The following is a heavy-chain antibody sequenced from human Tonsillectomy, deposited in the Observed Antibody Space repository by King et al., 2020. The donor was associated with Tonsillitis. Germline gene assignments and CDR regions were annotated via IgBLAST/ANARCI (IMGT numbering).Heavy chain of an antibody. D-gene: IGHD2-15*01. J-gene: IGHJ4*02. Sequence: QLVQSGPEVKKPGTSVKVSCKASGFTFSTSAMQWVRQARGQRLEWIGCIVLGSTKTNYAQKFQERVTITRDMSTSTAYLELSSLRSEDTAVYYCAADDSVVGVTYYSSMFDYWGQGTLVTVSS. V-gene: IGHV1-58*02. CDR1: GFTFSTSA. CDR2: IVLGSTKT. CDR3: AADDSVVGVTYYSSMFDY.